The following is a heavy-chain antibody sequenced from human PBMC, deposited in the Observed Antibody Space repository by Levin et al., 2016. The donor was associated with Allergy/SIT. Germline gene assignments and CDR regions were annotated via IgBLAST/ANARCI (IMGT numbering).Heavy chain of an antibody. CDR3: ARFDANLQAFDL. CDR2: ILSSTQTI. Sequence: LSLTCAASGFTFSDYFMSWVRQAPGRGLEWISNILSSTQTIYYADSVKGRFTISTDNVKKSVYLHMNGLRADDTAVYYCARFDANLQAFDLWGRGTMVTVSS. V-gene: IGHV3-11*01. CDR1: GFTFSDYF. J-gene: IGHJ3*01. D-gene: IGHD4/OR15-4a*01.